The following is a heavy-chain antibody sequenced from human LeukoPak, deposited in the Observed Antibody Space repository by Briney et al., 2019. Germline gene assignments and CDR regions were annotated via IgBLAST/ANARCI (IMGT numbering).Heavy chain of an antibody. CDR2: INVDSGDT. Sequence: ASVKVSCKASGYTFTGYYIHWVRQAPGQGLELMGWINVDSGDTNYAQKFQGRVTMTRDTSISTAQMDLSRLKSDDTAVYYCAPRGGGASVHFDYWGQGTLVTVSS. CDR3: APRGGGASVHFDY. V-gene: IGHV1-2*02. D-gene: IGHD3-16*01. CDR1: GYTFTGYY. J-gene: IGHJ4*02.